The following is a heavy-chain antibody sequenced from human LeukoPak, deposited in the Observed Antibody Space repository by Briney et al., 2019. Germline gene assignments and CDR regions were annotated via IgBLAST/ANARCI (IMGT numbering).Heavy chain of an antibody. V-gene: IGHV1-2*02. CDR3: ARVIREGRYNWNYGY. D-gene: IGHD1-7*01. CDR2: INPNSGGT. J-gene: IGHJ4*02. Sequence: ASVKVSCKASGYTFTGYYMHWVRQAPGQGLECMGWINPNSGGTNYAQKFQGRVTMTRDTSISTAYMELSRLRSDDTAVYYCARVIREGRYNWNYGYWGQGTLVTVSS. CDR1: GYTFTGYY.